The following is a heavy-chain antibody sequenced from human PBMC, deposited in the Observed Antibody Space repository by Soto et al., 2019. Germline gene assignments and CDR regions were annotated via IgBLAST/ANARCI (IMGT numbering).Heavy chain of an antibody. CDR3: ANDPGASSDWHGGLY. D-gene: IGHD6-19*01. Sequence: EVQLLESGGGLVQPGGSLRLSCAASGFTFSSYAMSWVRQAPGKGLEWVSAISGSGGSTYYADSVKGRFTISRDNSKNTLYLQMNSLRAEDTAVYYCANDPGASSDWHGGLYWGQGTLVTVSS. V-gene: IGHV3-23*01. J-gene: IGHJ4*02. CDR2: ISGSGGST. CDR1: GFTFSSYA.